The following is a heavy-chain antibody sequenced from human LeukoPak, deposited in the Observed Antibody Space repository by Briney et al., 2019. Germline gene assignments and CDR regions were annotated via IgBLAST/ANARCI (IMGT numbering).Heavy chain of an antibody. Sequence: GGSLRLSCAVSGSTVSSNYMSWVRQAPGEGLEWVSVIYSDGNAYYGDPVKGRFTISRDNSKNTVYLQMNSLRAEDTALYYCARVKRDGFNSDDFAIWGQGTMVTVSS. V-gene: IGHV3-53*01. CDR2: IYSDGNA. D-gene: IGHD5-24*01. CDR3: ARVKRDGFNSDDFAI. J-gene: IGHJ3*02. CDR1: GSTVSSNY.